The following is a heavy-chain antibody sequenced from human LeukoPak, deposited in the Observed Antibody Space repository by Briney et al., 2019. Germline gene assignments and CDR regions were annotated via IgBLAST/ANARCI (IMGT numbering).Heavy chain of an antibody. V-gene: IGHV1-2*02. CDR1: RYTFTGYY. CDR2: INPNSGGT. D-gene: IGHD3-22*01. Sequence: ASVKVSCKASRYTFTGYYMHWVRQAPGQGLEWMGWINPNSGGTNYAQKFQGRVTMTRDTSISTAYMELSRLRSDDTAVYYCARQYYYDSSGYSPDYWGQGTLVTVSS. CDR3: ARQYYYDSSGYSPDY. J-gene: IGHJ4*02.